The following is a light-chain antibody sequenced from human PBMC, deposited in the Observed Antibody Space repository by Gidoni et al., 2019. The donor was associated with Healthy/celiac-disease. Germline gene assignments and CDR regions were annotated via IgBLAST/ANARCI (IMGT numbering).Light chain of an antibody. J-gene: IGLJ2*01. CDR1: NIGSKS. CDR3: QVWYSSSDHLVV. V-gene: IGLV3-21*03. Sequence: SYVLTQPPSVSVAPGKTARITCGGNNIGSKSVHWYQQKPGQAPVLVVYDDSDRPSGIPELFSGSNSGNTATLTISRVEAGDEADYYCQVWYSSSDHLVVFGGGTKLTVL. CDR2: DDS.